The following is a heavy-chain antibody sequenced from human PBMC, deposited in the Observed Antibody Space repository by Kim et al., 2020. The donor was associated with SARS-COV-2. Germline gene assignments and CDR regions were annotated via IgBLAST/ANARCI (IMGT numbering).Heavy chain of an antibody. Sequence: TYYTPSLKSRVTISVETSKNQFSLKLSSVTAADTAVYYCARERDSTGLDYWGQGTLVTVSS. CDR3: ARERDSTGLDY. D-gene: IGHD2-21*02. CDR2: T. J-gene: IGHJ4*02. V-gene: IGHV4-31*02.